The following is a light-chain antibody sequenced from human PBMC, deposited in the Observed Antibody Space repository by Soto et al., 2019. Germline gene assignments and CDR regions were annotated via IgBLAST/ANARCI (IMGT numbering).Light chain of an antibody. CDR1: SSDVGGYNY. J-gene: IGLJ2*01. CDR2: EVS. V-gene: IGLV2-14*01. CDR3: SSYTSSSTLVV. Sequence: QSALTQPASVSGSPGPSITISCTGTSSDVGGYNYVSWYQQHPGKAPKLMIYEVSNRPSGVSNRFSGSKSGNTASLTISWLQAEDEADYYCSSYTSSSTLVVFGGGTKLTVL.